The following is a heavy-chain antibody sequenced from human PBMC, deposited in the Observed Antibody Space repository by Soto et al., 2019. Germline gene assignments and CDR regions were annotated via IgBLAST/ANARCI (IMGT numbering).Heavy chain of an antibody. D-gene: IGHD2-21*02. CDR1: DVTVSNAL. Sequence: GGSLRLACAACDVTVSNALMNWVRQAPGKGLEWVGRIKSKTDGGTVDYAAPVKGRFTISRDDSKNTLYLQMNSLKTEDTAVYYCTTLVTSIPDFWGQGTLVTVSS. CDR3: TTLVTSIPDF. J-gene: IGHJ4*02. CDR2: IKSKTDGGTV. V-gene: IGHV3-15*07.